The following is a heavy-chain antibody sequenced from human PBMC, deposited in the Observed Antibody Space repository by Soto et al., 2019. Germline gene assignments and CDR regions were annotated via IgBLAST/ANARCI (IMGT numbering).Heavy chain of an antibody. J-gene: IGHJ6*02. D-gene: IGHD2-8*02. Sequence: QVQLVQSGAEVKKPGSSVKVSCKASGGTFSSYGISWVRQAPGQGLEWLGGIIPIIGTANYAQKFQGRVTITADKYTSTAYMELSSLRSDDTAVYYCARAAVLLAQPRIYYYYSMDLWGQGTTVIGSS. CDR3: ARAAVLLAQPRIYYYYSMDL. CDR2: IIPIIGTA. V-gene: IGHV1-69*06. CDR1: GGTFSSYG.